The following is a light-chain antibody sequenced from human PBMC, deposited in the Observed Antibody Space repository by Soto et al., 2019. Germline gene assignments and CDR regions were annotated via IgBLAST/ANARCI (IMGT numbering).Light chain of an antibody. Sequence: QPVLTQSPSASASLGASVKLTCTLSSRHSSYAIAWHQQQPEKGPRFLMKLNSDGSHNKGDGIPDRFSGSSSGAERYLTISSLQSEDETDYYCQTWGTGIQVFGGGTKVTVL. CDR3: QTWGTGIQV. J-gene: IGLJ2*01. CDR2: LNSDGSH. CDR1: SRHSSYA. V-gene: IGLV4-69*01.